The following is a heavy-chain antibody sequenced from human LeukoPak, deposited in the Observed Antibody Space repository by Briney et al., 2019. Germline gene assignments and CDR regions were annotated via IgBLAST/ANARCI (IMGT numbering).Heavy chain of an antibody. Sequence: SVKVSCKASGGTFSSYAISWVRQAPGQGLEWMGGIIPIFGTANYARKFQGRVTITADESTSTAYMELSSLRSEDTAVYYCAREYCSSTSCTGKFDPWGQGTLVTVSS. CDR1: GGTFSSYA. CDR3: AREYCSSTSCTGKFDP. D-gene: IGHD2-2*01. CDR2: IIPIFGTA. V-gene: IGHV1-69*13. J-gene: IGHJ5*02.